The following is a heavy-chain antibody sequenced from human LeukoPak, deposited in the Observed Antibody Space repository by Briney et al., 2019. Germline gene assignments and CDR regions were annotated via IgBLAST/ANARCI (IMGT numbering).Heavy chain of an antibody. D-gene: IGHD3-16*02. J-gene: IGHJ4*02. CDR3: AKGRYYYDY. V-gene: IGHV3-23*01. Sequence: PGGSLRLSCAVSGFTFSSYAVSWVRQAPGKGLEWVSGISGSGGSTYYADSVKGRFTISRDKSNNTLYLQMNSLRAEDTAVYYCAKGRYYYDYWGQGTLVTVSS. CDR2: ISGSGGST. CDR1: GFTFSSYA.